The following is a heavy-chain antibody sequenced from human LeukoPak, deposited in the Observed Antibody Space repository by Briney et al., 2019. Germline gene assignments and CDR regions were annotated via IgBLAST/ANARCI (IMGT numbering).Heavy chain of an antibody. CDR1: GFTFSSYA. CDR2: IKSKTDGGTT. J-gene: IGHJ4*02. V-gene: IGHV3-15*01. D-gene: IGHD6-13*01. Sequence: GGSLRLSCAASGFTFSSYAMSWVRQAPGKGLEWVGRIKSKTDGGTTDYAAPVKGRFTISRDDSKNTLYLQMNSLKTEDTAVYYCTTDSSILDVFDYWGQGTLVTVSS. CDR3: TTDSSILDVFDY.